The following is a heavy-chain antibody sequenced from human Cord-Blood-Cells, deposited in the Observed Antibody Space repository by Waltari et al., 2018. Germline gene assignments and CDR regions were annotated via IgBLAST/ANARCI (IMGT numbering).Heavy chain of an antibody. Sequence: EVQLVESGGGLVQPGGSLRLSCAASVFTFSSYEMIWVCQAPGKGLEWVSYISSSGSTIYYADSVKGRFTISRDNAKNSLYLQMNSLRAEDTAVYYCASEAWGRYFGYWGQGTLVTVSS. CDR1: VFTFSSYE. CDR2: ISSSGSTI. V-gene: IGHV3-48*03. CDR3: ASEAWGRYFGY. D-gene: IGHD7-27*01. J-gene: IGHJ4*02.